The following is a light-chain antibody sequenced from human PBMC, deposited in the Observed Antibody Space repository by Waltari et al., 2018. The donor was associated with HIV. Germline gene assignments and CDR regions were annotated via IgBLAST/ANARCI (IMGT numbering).Light chain of an antibody. CDR2: KDT. CDR1: ALPKQS. CDR3: QSADSSGIYEI. V-gene: IGLV3-25*03. Sequence: SYELTPPHSITVSPGQTARHTCPGAALPKQSASWYQQKPGQATVLIIYKDTERPSGIPERFSGSNSGTIATLTISGVQAEDEAAYYCQSADSSGIYEIFGGGTKVIVL. J-gene: IGLJ2*01.